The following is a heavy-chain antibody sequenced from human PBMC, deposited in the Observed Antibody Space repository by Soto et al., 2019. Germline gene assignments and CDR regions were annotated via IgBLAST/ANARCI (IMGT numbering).Heavy chain of an antibody. CDR1: GFTFSSYW. V-gene: IGHV3-74*01. J-gene: IGHJ6*02. Sequence: SGGSLRLSCAASGFTFSSYWMHWVRQAPGKGLVWVSRINSDGSSTSYADSVRGRFTISRDNAKNTLYLQMNSLRAEDTAVYYCARRLMWGSGSYYNDYYYYGMDVWGQGXTVTVYS. CDR3: ARRLMWGSGSYYNDYYYYGMDV. CDR2: INSDGSST. D-gene: IGHD3-10*01.